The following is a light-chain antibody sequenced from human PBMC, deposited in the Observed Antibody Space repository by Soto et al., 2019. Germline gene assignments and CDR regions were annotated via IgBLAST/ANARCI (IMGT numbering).Light chain of an antibody. CDR3: SSYTSGSTLYV. CDR2: EVS. CDR1: SSDVGGYNY. J-gene: IGLJ1*01. Sequence: QSALTQPASVSGSPGQSITTSCTGTSSDVGGYNYVSWYQHHPGKAPKFMIYEVSSRPSGVSDRFSGSKSGNTASLTISGLQAEDEADYYCSSYTSGSTLYVFGSGTKLTVL. V-gene: IGLV2-14*01.